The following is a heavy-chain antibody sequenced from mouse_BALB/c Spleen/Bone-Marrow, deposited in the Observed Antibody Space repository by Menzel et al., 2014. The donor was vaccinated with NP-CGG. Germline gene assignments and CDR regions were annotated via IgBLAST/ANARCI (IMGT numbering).Heavy chain of an antibody. D-gene: IGHD2-3*01. Sequence: EVKLVESGGGLVQPGGSLKLSRAASGFTFSSYGMSWVRQTPDKRLELVATINSNGGSTYYPDSVKGRFTISRDNAKNALYLQMSSLKSEDTAMYYCARERDGYFRDAMDYWGQGTSVTVSS. CDR1: GFTFSSYG. CDR3: ARERDGYFRDAMDY. J-gene: IGHJ4*01. V-gene: IGHV5-6-3*01. CDR2: INSNGGST.